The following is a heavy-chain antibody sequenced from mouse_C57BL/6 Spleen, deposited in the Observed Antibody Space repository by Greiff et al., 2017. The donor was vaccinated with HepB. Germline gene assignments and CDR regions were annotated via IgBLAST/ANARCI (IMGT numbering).Heavy chain of an antibody. V-gene: IGHV1-15*01. CDR1: GYTFTDYE. J-gene: IGHJ1*03. CDR2: IDPETGGT. D-gene: IGHD4-1*01. CDR3: TRWGRNWEGYFDV. Sequence: VQLQQSGAELVRPGASVTLSCKASGYTFTDYEMHWVKQTPVHGLEWIGAIDPETGGTAYNQKFKGKAILTADKSSSTAYMELRSLTSEDSAVYYCTRWGRNWEGYFDVWGTGTTVTVSS.